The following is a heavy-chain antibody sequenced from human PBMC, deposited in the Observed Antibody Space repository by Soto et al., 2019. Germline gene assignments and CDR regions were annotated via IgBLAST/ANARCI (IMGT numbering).Heavy chain of an antibody. D-gene: IGHD6-19*01. CDR1: GFTFSSYS. V-gene: IGHV3-48*01. CDR2: ISSSSSTI. CDR3: ARDQPRGIAVAGTGYNWFDP. Sequence: EVQLVESGGGLVQPGGSLRLSCAASGFTFSSYSMNWVRQAPGKGLEWVSYISSSSSTIYYADSVKGRFTISRDNAKNSLYLQMNSLRAEDTAVYYCARDQPRGIAVAGTGYNWFDPWGQGTLVTVSS. J-gene: IGHJ5*02.